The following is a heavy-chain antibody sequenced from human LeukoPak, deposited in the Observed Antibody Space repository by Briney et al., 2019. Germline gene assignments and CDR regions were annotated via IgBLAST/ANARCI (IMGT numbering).Heavy chain of an antibody. V-gene: IGHV3-21*01. J-gene: IGHJ4*02. D-gene: IGHD5-12*01. CDR3: ARDFRGYSGYTYDH. Sequence: PGGSLRLSCAASGFPFSSYHMNWARQAPGKGLAWVSSITSSSSDIYNADSVKGRFTISRDNAKNSLYLQMDSLRAEDTAVYYCARDFRGYSGYTYDHWGQGTLVTVSS. CDR2: ITSSSSDI. CDR1: GFPFSSYH.